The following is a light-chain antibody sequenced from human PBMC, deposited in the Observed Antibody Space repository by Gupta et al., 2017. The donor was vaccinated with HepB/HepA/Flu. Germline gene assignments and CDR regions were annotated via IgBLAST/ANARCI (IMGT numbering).Light chain of an antibody. CDR1: NIGTES. Sequence: SFVLTHPPSVSAAPVKTASITCVGNNIGTESVHWYQQKAGQAPALVIYYHTDRPSGIPERFSGSNSGNTATLTISRVEAGDEADYYCQVWDDISGHVVFGGGTKLAVL. CDR2: YHT. J-gene: IGLJ2*01. V-gene: IGLV3-21*04. CDR3: QVWDDISGHVV.